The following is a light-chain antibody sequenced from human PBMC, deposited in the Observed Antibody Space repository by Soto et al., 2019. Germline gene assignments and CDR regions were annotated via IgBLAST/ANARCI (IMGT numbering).Light chain of an antibody. V-gene: IGKV2-28*01. Sequence: DVVMTQSPLSLPVTPGEPASISCNSSQRLLNSNGYNYLDWYRQRPGQSPQLLIYLGSNRASGVPYRFSGSGSGTHFTLKINRVEAEDVGVYYCMQALQSPRTFGQGTKLEIK. CDR3: MQALQSPRT. CDR2: LGS. J-gene: IGKJ2*01. CDR1: QRLLNSNGYNY.